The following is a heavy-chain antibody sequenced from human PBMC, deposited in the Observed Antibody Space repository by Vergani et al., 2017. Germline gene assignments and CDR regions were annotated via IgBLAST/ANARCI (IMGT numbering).Heavy chain of an antibody. V-gene: IGHV1-69*02. D-gene: IGHD2-15*01. CDR3: ARGGGGSELYGMDV. CDR2: IIPILGIA. J-gene: IGHJ6*02. CDR1: GGTFSSYS. Sequence: QVQLVQSGAEVKKPGSSVKVSCKASGGTFSSYSISWVRQAPGQGLEWMGRIIPILGIANYAQKFQGRVTITADKSTSTAYMELSSLRSEDTAVYYCARGGGGSELYGMDVWGQGTTVTVSS.